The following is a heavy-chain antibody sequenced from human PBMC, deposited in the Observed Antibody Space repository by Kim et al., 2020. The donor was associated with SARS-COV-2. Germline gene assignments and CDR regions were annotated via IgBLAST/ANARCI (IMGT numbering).Heavy chain of an antibody. D-gene: IGHD2-2*01. CDR1: GFTFSSYA. CDR3: AKDLGYCSSTSCTGVSTRDY. V-gene: IGHV3-23*01. J-gene: IGHJ4*02. Sequence: GGSLRLSCAASGFTFSSYAMSWVRQAPGKGLEWVSAISGSGGSTYYADSVKGRFTISRDNSKNTLYLQMNSLRAEDTAVYYCAKDLGYCSSTSCTGVSTRDYWGQGTLVTVSS. CDR2: ISGSGGST.